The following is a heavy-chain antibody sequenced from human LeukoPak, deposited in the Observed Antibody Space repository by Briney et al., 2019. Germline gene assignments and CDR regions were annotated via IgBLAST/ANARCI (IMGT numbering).Heavy chain of an antibody. Sequence: SETLSLTCAVYGGSFSGYYWSWIRQPPGKGLEWIGEINHSGSTNYNPSLKSRVTISVDTSKNQFSLKLSSVTAADTAVYYCARGIEGYSYGYGGFDYWGQGTLVTVSS. V-gene: IGHV4-34*01. CDR2: INHSGST. D-gene: IGHD5-18*01. CDR3: ARGIEGYSYGYGGFDY. CDR1: GGSFSGYY. J-gene: IGHJ4*02.